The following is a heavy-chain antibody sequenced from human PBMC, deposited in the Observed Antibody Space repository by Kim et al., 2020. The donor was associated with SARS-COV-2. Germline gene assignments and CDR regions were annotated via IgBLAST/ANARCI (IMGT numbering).Heavy chain of an antibody. CDR2: IYYSGST. Sequence: SETLSLTCTVSGGSISSSSYYWGWIRQPPGKGLEWIGSIYYSGSTYYNPSLKSRVTISVDTSKNQFSLKLSSVTAADTAVYYCARQWAPSSPRGENDFWSRGAFSWGQGTLVTVSS. D-gene: IGHD3-3*01. CDR3: ARQWAPSSPRGENDFWSRGAFS. CDR1: GGSISSSSYY. J-gene: IGHJ4*02. V-gene: IGHV4-39*01.